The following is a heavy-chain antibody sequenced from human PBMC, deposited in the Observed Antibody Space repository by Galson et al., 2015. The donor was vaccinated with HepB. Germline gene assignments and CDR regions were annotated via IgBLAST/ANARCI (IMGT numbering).Heavy chain of an antibody. CDR3: ARDPFGVVMGWFDS. J-gene: IGHJ5*01. Sequence: TLSLTCTVSGYAISSGGFYWSWIRQRPGKGLEWLGYISHTGGTYYNPSLGGRLTLSVDRWKNQFSLKLSSVTAADTAMYYCARDPFGVVMGWFDSWGQGTLVTVSS. D-gene: IGHD3-16*01. CDR1: GYAISSGGFY. CDR2: ISHTGGT. V-gene: IGHV4-31*03.